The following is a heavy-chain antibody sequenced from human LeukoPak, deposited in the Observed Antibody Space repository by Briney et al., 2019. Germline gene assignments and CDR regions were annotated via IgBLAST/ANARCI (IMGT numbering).Heavy chain of an antibody. CDR2: ISGSGGST. CDR1: GFTFSSYA. J-gene: IGHJ4*02. D-gene: IGHD3-10*01. V-gene: IGHV3-23*01. Sequence: GGSLRLSCAASGFTFSSYAMSWVRQAPGKGLEWVSAISGSGGSTYYADSVEGRFTISRDNSKNTLYLQMNSPRAEDTAVYYCAKKMRDLLWFGEWGQGTLVTVSS. CDR3: AKKMRDLLWFGE.